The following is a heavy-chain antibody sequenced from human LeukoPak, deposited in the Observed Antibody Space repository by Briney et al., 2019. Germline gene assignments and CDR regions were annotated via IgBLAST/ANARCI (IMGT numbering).Heavy chain of an antibody. Sequence: TLSLTCIVSGGSIGSYYWSWIRQPPGKALEWLALIYWNDDKRYSPSLKSRLTITKDTSKNQVVLTMTNMDPVDTATYYCAHDGTTFVTAFDIWGQGTMVTVSS. CDR1: GGSIGSYYW. V-gene: IGHV2-5*01. CDR3: AHDGTTFVTAFDI. CDR2: IYWNDDK. J-gene: IGHJ3*02. D-gene: IGHD1-14*01.